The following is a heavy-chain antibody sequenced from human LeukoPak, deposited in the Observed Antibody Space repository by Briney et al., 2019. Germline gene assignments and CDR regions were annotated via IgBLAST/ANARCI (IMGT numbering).Heavy chain of an antibody. CDR1: GFTFSSYE. D-gene: IGHD3-3*01. J-gene: IGHJ1*01. Sequence: GGSLRLSCAASGFTFSSYEMNWVRQAPGKGLEWVSYISSSSSTIYYADSVKGRFTISRDNAKNSLYLQMNSLRAEDTAVYYCARDDYDFWSGSSHWGQGTLVTVSS. CDR3: ARDDYDFWSGSSH. V-gene: IGHV3-48*01. CDR2: ISSSSSTI.